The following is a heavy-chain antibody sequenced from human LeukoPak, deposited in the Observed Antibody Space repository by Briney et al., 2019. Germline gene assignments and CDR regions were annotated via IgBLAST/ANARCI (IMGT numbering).Heavy chain of an antibody. CDR1: GYTFTGYY. J-gene: IGHJ4*02. Sequence: ASVKVSCKASGYTFTGYYMHWVRQAPGQGLEWMGWINPNSGGTNYAQKFQGRVTMTRDTSISTAYMELSRLRSDDTAVYYCARVPRMVRGVTNFDYWGQGTLVTVYS. CDR3: ARVPRMVRGVTNFDY. V-gene: IGHV1-2*02. D-gene: IGHD3-10*01. CDR2: INPNSGGT.